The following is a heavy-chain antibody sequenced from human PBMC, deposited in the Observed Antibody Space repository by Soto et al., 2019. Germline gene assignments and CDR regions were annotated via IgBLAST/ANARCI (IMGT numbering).Heavy chain of an antibody. CDR2: IIPFFGTA. Sequence: SVKVSCKXSGGTFSTFGISWVRQAPGQGLEWMGGIIPFFGTARYSQKFEDRITITADESTNTVYMDLRSLTSEDTAIYYCAKSAPMDAGDKYYYDFWGQGALVTVSS. CDR1: GGTFSTFG. J-gene: IGHJ4*02. D-gene: IGHD4-17*01. V-gene: IGHV1-69*13. CDR3: AKSAPMDAGDKYYYDF.